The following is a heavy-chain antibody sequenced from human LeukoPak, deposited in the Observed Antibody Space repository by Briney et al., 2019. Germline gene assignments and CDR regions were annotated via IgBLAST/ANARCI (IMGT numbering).Heavy chain of an antibody. CDR2: INHSGST. Sequence: SETLSLTCAVYGGSFSGYYWSWIRQPPGKGLEWIGEINHSGSTNYNPSLKSRVTISVDTSKNQFSLKLSSVTAADTAVYYCGICPRVLSVCIDLWGRGTLVTVSS. CDR1: GGSFSGYY. J-gene: IGHJ2*01. D-gene: IGHD2-2*01. V-gene: IGHV4-34*01. CDR3: GICPRVLSVCIDL.